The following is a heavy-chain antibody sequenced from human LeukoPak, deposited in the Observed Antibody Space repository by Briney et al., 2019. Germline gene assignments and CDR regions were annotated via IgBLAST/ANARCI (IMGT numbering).Heavy chain of an antibody. V-gene: IGHV3-7*02. CDR1: GFTFSRYW. Sequence: GGSLRLSCAASGFTFSRYWMTWVRQAPGKGLEWVANIKQDGSEIFYVDSVRGRFTVSRDNAKNSLSLQMNSLRAEDTAVYYCATPTGAWCLGYWGQGTLVTVSS. J-gene: IGHJ4*02. CDR2: IKQDGSEI. CDR3: ATPTGAWCLGY. D-gene: IGHD2-8*02.